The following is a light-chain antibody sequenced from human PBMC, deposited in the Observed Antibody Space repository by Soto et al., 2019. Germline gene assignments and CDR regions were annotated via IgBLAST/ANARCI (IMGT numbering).Light chain of an antibody. J-gene: IGKJ1*01. CDR1: QSISSW. V-gene: IGKV1-5*01. Sequence: DIQMTQSPSTLSASVGDRVTITCRASQSISSWLAWYQHKPGKAPNLLIDDASSVQGRVPSMFSGSGSGTEITLTISSLQPEDFATYYCQQYDSYSRTFGQGTKVEIK. CDR3: QQYDSYSRT. CDR2: DAS.